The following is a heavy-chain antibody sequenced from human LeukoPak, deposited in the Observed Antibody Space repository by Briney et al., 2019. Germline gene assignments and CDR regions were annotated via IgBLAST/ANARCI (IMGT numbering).Heavy chain of an antibody. V-gene: IGHV3-33*03. CDR1: GFTFSSYG. CDR2: IRYDGSKK. CDR3: AKLWTIRVQIGDY. Sequence: PGRSLRLSCAASGFTFSSYGMHWVRQAPGKGLEWVAFIRYDGSKKYYADSVKGRFTISRDNSKNTLYLQMSSLRAEDTAVYYCAKLWTIRVQIGDYWGQGTLVTVSS. J-gene: IGHJ4*02. D-gene: IGHD5-12*01.